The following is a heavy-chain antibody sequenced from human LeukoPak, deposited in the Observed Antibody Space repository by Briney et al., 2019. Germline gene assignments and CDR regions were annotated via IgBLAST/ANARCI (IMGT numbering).Heavy chain of an antibody. CDR3: AATPDILTGYYVDY. Sequence: PGGSLRLSCAASGFTVSSNYMSWVRQAPGKGLEWVSVIYSGGSTYYADSVKGRFTISRDNSKNTLYLQMNSLRAEDTAVYYCAATPDILTGYYVDYWGQGTLVTVSS. D-gene: IGHD3-9*01. J-gene: IGHJ4*02. CDR2: IYSGGST. CDR1: GFTVSSNY. V-gene: IGHV3-66*01.